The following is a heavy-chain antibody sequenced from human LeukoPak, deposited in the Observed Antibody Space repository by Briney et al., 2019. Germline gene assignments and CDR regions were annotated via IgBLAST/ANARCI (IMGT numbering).Heavy chain of an antibody. Sequence: TSETLSLTCTASGGSISSYYWSWIRQPPGKGLEWIGYIYYSGSTNYNPSLKSRVTISVDTSKNQFSLKLSSVTAADTAVYYCARHFVGIDIWGQGTMVTVSS. CDR3: ARHFVGIDI. J-gene: IGHJ3*02. CDR2: IYYSGST. V-gene: IGHV4-59*08. CDR1: GGSISSYY. D-gene: IGHD2-15*01.